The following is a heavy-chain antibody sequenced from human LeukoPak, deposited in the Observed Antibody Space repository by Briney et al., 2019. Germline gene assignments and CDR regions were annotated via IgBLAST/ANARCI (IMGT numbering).Heavy chain of an antibody. Sequence: SETLSLTCTVSGVSISSYYWSWIRQPAGNGLEWIGRIYTSGSTNYNPSLKSRVTMSVDTSKNQFSLKLSSVTAADTAVYYCAREGRAARYYYYYYMDVWGKGTTVTVSS. CDR1: GVSISSYY. CDR2: IYTSGST. V-gene: IGHV4-4*07. D-gene: IGHD2-15*01. J-gene: IGHJ6*03. CDR3: AREGRAARYYYYYYMDV.